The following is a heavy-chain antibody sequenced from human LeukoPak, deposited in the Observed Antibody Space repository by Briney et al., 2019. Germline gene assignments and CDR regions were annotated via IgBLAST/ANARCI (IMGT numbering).Heavy chain of an antibody. Sequence: GGSLRLSCAASGFTFDDYAMHWFRQAPGKGLEWVSLISGDGGSTYYADSVKGRFTISRDKSKNSLYLQMNSLRTEDTALYYCAKALGTYYYDSSGYYSAFDIWGQGTMVTVSS. CDR1: GFTFDDYA. J-gene: IGHJ3*02. V-gene: IGHV3-43*02. CDR2: ISGDGGST. D-gene: IGHD3-22*01. CDR3: AKALGTYYYDSSGYYSAFDI.